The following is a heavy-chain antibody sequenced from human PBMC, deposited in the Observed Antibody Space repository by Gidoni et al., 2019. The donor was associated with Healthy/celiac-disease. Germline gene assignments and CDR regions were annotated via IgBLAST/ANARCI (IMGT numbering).Heavy chain of an antibody. J-gene: IGHJ6*02. CDR2: ISSSSSTI. Sequence: EVQLVESGGGLVQPGGSLRLSCAASGFTFSSYSMNWVRQAPGNVLEWVSDISSSSSTIYYADSVKGRFTISRDNAKNSLYLQMNSLRDEDTAVYYCARVAVGATTGYYYGMDVWGQGTTVTVSS. CDR1: GFTFSSYS. CDR3: ARVAVGATTGYYYGMDV. D-gene: IGHD1-26*01. V-gene: IGHV3-48*02.